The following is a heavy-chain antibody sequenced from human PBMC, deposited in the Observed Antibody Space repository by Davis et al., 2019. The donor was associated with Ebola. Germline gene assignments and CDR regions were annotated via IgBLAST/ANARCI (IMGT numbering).Heavy chain of an antibody. V-gene: IGHV3-30-3*01. D-gene: IGHD2-15*01. CDR2: ISYDGSNK. CDR3: AKDLGYCSGGSCLAYYYYGMDV. Sequence: GGSLRLSCAASGFTFSSYAMHWVRQAQGKGLEWVAVISYDGSNKYYADSVKGRFTISRDNSKNTLYLQMNSLRAEDTAVYYCAKDLGYCSGGSCLAYYYYGMDVWGQGTTVTVSS. CDR1: GFTFSSYA. J-gene: IGHJ6*02.